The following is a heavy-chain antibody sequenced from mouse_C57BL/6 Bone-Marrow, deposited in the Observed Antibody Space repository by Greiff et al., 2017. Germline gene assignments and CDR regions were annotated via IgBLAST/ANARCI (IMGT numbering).Heavy chain of an antibody. CDR2: IWSGGST. D-gene: IGHD1-3*01. CDR3: ARYNWLWYFDV. CDR1: GFSLTSYG. V-gene: IGHV2-2*01. Sequence: VKLQQSGPGLVQPSQSLSITCTVSGFSLTSYGVHWVRQSPGKGLEWLGVIWSGGSTDYTAAFISRLSISKDNSKGQVFCKMNSLQADDTAIYYWARYNWLWYFDVWGTGTTVTVTS. J-gene: IGHJ1*03.